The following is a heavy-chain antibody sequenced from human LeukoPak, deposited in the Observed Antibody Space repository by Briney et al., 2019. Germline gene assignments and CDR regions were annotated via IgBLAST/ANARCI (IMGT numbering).Heavy chain of an antibody. CDR1: GTSLRAYC. CDR2: INHSGST. V-gene: IGHV4-34*01. D-gene: IGHD3-22*01. CDR3: ARAGGADSPQDLDY. J-gene: IGHJ4*02. Sequence: SETLSLTCAVSGTSLRAYCWSWIRQPPEKGLEWVGEINHSGSTNYNPSLKSRVTISVDTSKNQFSLRLTSVTAADTAVYYCARAGGADSPQDLDYWGQGILVTVSS.